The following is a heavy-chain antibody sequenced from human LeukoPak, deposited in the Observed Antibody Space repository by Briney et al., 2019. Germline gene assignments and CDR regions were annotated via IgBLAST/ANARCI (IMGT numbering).Heavy chain of an antibody. J-gene: IGHJ3*02. Sequence: SVKVSCKASGGTFSSYAISWVRQAPGQGLEWMGGIIPIFGTAKYAQKFQGRVTITTDESTSTAYMELSSLRSDETALYYCAASKRWLQFVEGDAFDIWGQGTMVTVSS. CDR1: GGTFSSYA. CDR3: AASKRWLQFVEGDAFDI. D-gene: IGHD5-24*01. CDR2: IIPIFGTA. V-gene: IGHV1-69*05.